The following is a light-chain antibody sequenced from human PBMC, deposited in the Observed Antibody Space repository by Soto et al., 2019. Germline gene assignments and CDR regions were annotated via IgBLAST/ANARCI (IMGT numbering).Light chain of an antibody. V-gene: IGKV3-11*01. CDR1: QSVSSY. CDR3: QTVDKWPL. Sequence: EIVLTQSPATLSLSPGERATLSCRASQSVSSYLAWYQQKPGQAPRLLIYDASNRATGIPARFSGSGSGTDFTLTISSIETEDFAVYYCQTVDKWPLFGQGTRLEIK. J-gene: IGKJ5*01. CDR2: DAS.